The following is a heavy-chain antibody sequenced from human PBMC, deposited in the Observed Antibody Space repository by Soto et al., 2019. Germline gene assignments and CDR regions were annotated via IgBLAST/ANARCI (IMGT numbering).Heavy chain of an antibody. J-gene: IGHJ4*02. Sequence: PSETLSLTCAVYGGSFSGYYWSWIRQPPGKGLEWIGEINHSGSTNYNPSLKSRVTISVDTSKNQFSLKLSSVTAADTGIYYCAGGEDHRKLGYWSQGTLVTVSS. CDR2: INHSGST. D-gene: IGHD6-13*01. CDR1: GGSFSGYY. V-gene: IGHV4-34*01. CDR3: AGGEDHRKLGY.